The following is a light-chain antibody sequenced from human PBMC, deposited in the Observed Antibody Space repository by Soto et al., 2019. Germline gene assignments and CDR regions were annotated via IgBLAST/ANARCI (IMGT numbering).Light chain of an antibody. J-gene: IGLJ1*01. Sequence: QSVLTQPPSVSGAPGQRVTISCTGSSSNIGAGYDVHWYQQLPGTAPKLLIYGNNNRPSGVPDRFSGSKSGTSASLAITGLQAEDEADYYCQSYDGSLNGSRVFGTGTKLTVL. CDR1: SSNIGAGYD. V-gene: IGLV1-40*01. CDR2: GNN. CDR3: QSYDGSLNGSRV.